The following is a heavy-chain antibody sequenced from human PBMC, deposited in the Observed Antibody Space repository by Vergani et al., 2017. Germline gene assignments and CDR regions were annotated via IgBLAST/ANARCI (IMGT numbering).Heavy chain of an antibody. CDR2: INHSGST. CDR1: GGSFSGYY. V-gene: IGHV4-34*01. D-gene: IGHD1-26*01. J-gene: IGHJ4*02. Sequence: QVQLQQWGAGLLKPSETLSLTCAVYGGSFSGYYWSWIRQPPGKGLEWIGEINHSGSTNYNPSIKSRVTISVDTSKNTFSLKLSSVHDAYTAVYYCASISGIYYSSDYWGQGTLVTVSS. CDR3: ASISGIYYSSDY.